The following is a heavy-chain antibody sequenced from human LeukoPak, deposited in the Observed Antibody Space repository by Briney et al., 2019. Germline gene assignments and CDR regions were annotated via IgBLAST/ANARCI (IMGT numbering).Heavy chain of an antibody. Sequence: PSESLSLTCTVSGYSISSGYYWGWIRQPPGKGLEWIGSIYHSGSTYYNPSLKSRVTISVDTSKNQFSLKLSSVTAADTAVYYCARGRVGGGSCYLDYWGQGTLVTVSS. V-gene: IGHV4-38-2*02. CDR1: GYSISSGYY. CDR2: IYHSGST. J-gene: IGHJ4*02. CDR3: ARGRVGGGSCYLDY. D-gene: IGHD2-15*01.